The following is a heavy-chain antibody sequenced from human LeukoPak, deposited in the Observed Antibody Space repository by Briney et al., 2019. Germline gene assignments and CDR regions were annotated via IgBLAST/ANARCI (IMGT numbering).Heavy chain of an antibody. D-gene: IGHD2-8*01. CDR3: ARVFRMVYAITRRNYYYYGMDV. V-gene: IGHV1-8*01. CDR2: MNPNSGNT. Sequence: GASVKVSCKASGYTFTSYDINLVRQAAGQGLEWMGWMNPNSGNTGYAQKFQGRVTMTRNTSISTAYMELSSLRSEDTAVYYCARVFRMVYAITRRNYYYYGMDVWGQGTTVTVSS. CDR1: GYTFTSYD. J-gene: IGHJ6*02.